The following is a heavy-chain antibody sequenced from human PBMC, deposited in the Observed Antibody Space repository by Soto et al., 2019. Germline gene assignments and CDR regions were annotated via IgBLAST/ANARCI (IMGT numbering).Heavy chain of an antibody. D-gene: IGHD2-15*01. CDR1: GYTFSNFG. J-gene: IGHJ2*01. CDR3: ARCYCSVGSCYTCWHFDL. Sequence: QVQLVQSAAEVKKPGASVKVSCKASGYTFSNFGLSWVRQAPGQGLEWMGWIGPYNGNTDHAQKFQDRVTMTTDTSTNTAYIELRGLTSDDTAVYYCARCYCSVGSCYTCWHFDLWGRG. V-gene: IGHV1-18*01. CDR2: IGPYNGNT.